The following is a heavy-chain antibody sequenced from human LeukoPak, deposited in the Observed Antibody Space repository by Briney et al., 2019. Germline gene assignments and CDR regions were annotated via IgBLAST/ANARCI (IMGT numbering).Heavy chain of an antibody. D-gene: IGHD2-2*02. CDR2: IYYSGST. CDR1: GGSISSSSYY. Sequence: SETLSLTCTVSGGSISSSSYYWGWIRQPPGKGLEWIGSIYYSGSTYYNPSLKSRVTISVDTSKNQFSLKLSSVTAADTAVYYCARDEGYCSSTSCYTPVWGQGTLVTVSS. V-gene: IGHV4-39*02. CDR3: ARDEGYCSSTSCYTPV. J-gene: IGHJ4*02.